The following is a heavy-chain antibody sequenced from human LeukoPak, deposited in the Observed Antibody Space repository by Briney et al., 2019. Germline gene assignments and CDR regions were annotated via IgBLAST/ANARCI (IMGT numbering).Heavy chain of an antibody. CDR3: ARPSRITMVRGVIGWFDP. D-gene: IGHD3-10*01. V-gene: IGHV4-39*01. Sequence: PSETLSLTCTVSGGSISSSNYYWGWIRQPPGKGLEWIGSIYYSGSTYYNPSLKSRVTISVDTSKNQFSLKLSSVTAADTAVYYCARPSRITMVRGVIGWFDPWGQGTLVTVSS. CDR2: IYYSGST. CDR1: GGSISSSNYY. J-gene: IGHJ5*02.